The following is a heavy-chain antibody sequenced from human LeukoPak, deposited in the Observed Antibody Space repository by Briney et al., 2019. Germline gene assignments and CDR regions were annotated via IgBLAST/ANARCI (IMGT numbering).Heavy chain of an antibody. CDR1: GFTFSDCA. J-gene: IGHJ4*02. Sequence: PGGSLRLSCAASGFTFSDCAMNWARQAPGKGLEWFSFINTNSKTIYYADSVKGRFTISRDNAKNSLYLQMHSLRAEDTGVYYCARVREIVVVAATGVQGWDFDYWGQGTLVTVSS. D-gene: IGHD2-15*01. V-gene: IGHV3-48*01. CDR3: ARVREIVVVAATGVQGWDFDY. CDR2: INTNSKTI.